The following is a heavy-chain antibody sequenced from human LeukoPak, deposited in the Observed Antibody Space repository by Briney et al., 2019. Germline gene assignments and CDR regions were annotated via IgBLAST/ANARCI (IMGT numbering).Heavy chain of an antibody. CDR1: GGSFSGYY. D-gene: IGHD6-19*01. CDR3: ARGYSSGWRFDY. V-gene: IGHV4-34*01. CDR2: INHSGST. Sequence: PSETLSLTCAVYGGSFSGYYWSWIRQPPGKGLEWIGEINHSGSTNYNPSLKSQVTISVDTSKNQFSLKLSSVTAADTAVYYCARGYSSGWRFDYWGQGTLVTVSS. J-gene: IGHJ4*02.